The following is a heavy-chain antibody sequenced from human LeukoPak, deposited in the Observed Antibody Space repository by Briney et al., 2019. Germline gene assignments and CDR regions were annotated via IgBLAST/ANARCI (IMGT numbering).Heavy chain of an antibody. V-gene: IGHV3-49*04. CDR1: GFTFGDYL. CDR2: IKSEAGGGTT. J-gene: IGHJ4*02. D-gene: IGHD3-3*01. CDR3: SRDSHYDFWRGYYIPLPSFEY. Sequence: PGRSLRLSCITSGFTFGDYLITWVRQAPGKGLEWVGFIKSEAGGGTTEYAASVKGRFTISRDDSKSIASLQMNNLKSEDTAVYYCSRDSHYDFWRGYYIPLPSFEYWGQGTLVIVSS.